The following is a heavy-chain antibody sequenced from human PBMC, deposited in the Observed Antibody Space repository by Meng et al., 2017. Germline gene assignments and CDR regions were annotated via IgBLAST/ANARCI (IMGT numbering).Heavy chain of an antibody. J-gene: IGHJ4*02. V-gene: IGHV4-61*01. D-gene: IGHD3-10*01. CDR1: GGSVSSGSYY. Sequence: QVPLPASGPGPVRPSETLSLTCTVSGGSVSSGSYYWSWIRQPPGKGLEWIGYIYYSGSTNYNPSLKSRVTISVDTSKNQFSLKLSSVTAADTAVYYCARDGDYYGSGSYYYYFDYWGQGTLVTASS. CDR3: ARDGDYYGSGSYYYYFDY. CDR2: IYYSGST.